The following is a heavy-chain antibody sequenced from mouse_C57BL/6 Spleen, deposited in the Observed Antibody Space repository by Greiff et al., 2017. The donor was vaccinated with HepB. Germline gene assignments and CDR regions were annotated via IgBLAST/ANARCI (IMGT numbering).Heavy chain of an antibody. CDR3: ARERRIYDGYYGYFDV. CDR2: ISYDGSN. J-gene: IGHJ1*03. D-gene: IGHD2-3*01. Sequence: ESGPGLVKPSQSLSLTCSVTGYSITSGYYWNWIRQFPGNKLEWVGYISYDGSNNYNPSLKNRISITRDTSKNQFFLKLNSVTTEDTATYYCARERRIYDGYYGYFDVWGTGTTVTVSS. CDR1: GYSITSGYY. V-gene: IGHV3-6*01.